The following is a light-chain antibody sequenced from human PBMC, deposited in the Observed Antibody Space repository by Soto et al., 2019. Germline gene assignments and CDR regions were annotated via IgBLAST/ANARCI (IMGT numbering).Light chain of an antibody. CDR1: SSDIGSYNY. CDR3: SSYTDSGTL. Sequence: QSVLTQPASVSGSPGQSITISCSGTSSDIGSYNYVSWYQQHPGKAPKLMIFEVSHRPSGVSNRFSASKYANTASLTISGLQAEDEADYYCSSYTDSGTLFGGGTKLTVL. CDR2: EVS. J-gene: IGLJ2*01. V-gene: IGLV2-14*01.